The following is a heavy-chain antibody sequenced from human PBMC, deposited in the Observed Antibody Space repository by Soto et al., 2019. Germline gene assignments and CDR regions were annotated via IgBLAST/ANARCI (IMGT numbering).Heavy chain of an antibody. CDR2: ISYDGSNK. Sequence: GGSLRLSCAASGFTFSSYGMHWVRQAPGKGLEWVAVISYDGSNKYYADSVKGRFTISRDNSKNTLYLQMNSLRAEDTAVYYCAKGSSGWYPFGYWGQGTLVTVSS. D-gene: IGHD6-19*01. V-gene: IGHV3-30*18. J-gene: IGHJ4*02. CDR3: AKGSSGWYPFGY. CDR1: GFTFSSYG.